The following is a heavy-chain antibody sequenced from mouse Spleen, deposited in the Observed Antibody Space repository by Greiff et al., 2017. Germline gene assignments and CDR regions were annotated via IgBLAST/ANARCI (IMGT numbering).Heavy chain of an antibody. CDR2: INPNNGGT. Sequence: VQLQQSGPELVKPGASVKMSCKASGYTFTDYNMHWVKQSPGKSLEWIGYINPNNGGTSYNQKFKGKATLTINKSSSTAYMELRSLTSEDSAVYYCASITGRWFAYWGRGTLVTVSA. CDR1: GYTFTDYN. CDR3: ASITGRWFAY. D-gene: IGHD1-3*01. V-gene: IGHV1-22*01. J-gene: IGHJ3*01.